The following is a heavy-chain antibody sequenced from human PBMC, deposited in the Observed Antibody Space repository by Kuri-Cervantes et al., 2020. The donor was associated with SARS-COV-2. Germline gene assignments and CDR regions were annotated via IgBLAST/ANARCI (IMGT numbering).Heavy chain of an antibody. CDR3: ARGPGLSDSRGYYYFY. CDR2: INPNSGGT. V-gene: IGHV1-2*04. D-gene: IGHD3-22*01. CDR1: GYTFTSYG. J-gene: IGHJ4*02. Sequence: ASVKVSCKASGYTFTSYGIIWVRQAPGQGLEWMGWINPNSGGTNYAQKFQGWVTMTRDTSISTVYMELSRLRSDDTAVYYCARGPGLSDSRGYYYFYWGQGTLVTVSS.